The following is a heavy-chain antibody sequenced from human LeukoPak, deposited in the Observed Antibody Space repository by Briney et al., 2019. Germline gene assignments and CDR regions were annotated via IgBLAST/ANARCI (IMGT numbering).Heavy chain of an antibody. CDR2: ISSSGGKA. CDR3: ARAQEADY. Sequence: GGSLRLSCAASAFAISSYTMNWVRQAPGKGLEWVSSISSSGGKAYYADSVKGRFTVSRDNAKNSLYVQMNSLRAEDTAVYYCARAQEADYWGQGTLVTVSS. V-gene: IGHV3-21*01. CDR1: AFAISSYT. J-gene: IGHJ4*02.